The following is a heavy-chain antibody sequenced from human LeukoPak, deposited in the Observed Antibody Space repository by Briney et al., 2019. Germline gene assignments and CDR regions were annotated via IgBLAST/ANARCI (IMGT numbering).Heavy chain of an antibody. V-gene: IGHV1-18*04. CDR2: ISAYNGNT. J-gene: IGHJ4*02. CDR3: ARGGWFGELEPDYFDY. D-gene: IGHD3-10*01. CDR1: GYTFTSYG. Sequence: GASVKVSCKASGYTFTSYGVSWVRQAPGQGLEWMGWISAYNGNTNYAQKFQGRVTMTTDTSTSTAYMELRSLRSDDTAVYYCARGGWFGELEPDYFDYWGQGTLVTVSS.